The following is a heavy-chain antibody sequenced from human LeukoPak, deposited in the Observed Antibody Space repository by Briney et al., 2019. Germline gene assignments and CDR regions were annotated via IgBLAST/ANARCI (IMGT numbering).Heavy chain of an antibody. Sequence: GGSLRLSCTASGFTFSSYAMNWVRQAPGKGLEWISYISISGSTIYYADSVRGRFTTSRDNAKNSLYLQMNSLRAEDTAVYYCATSYSGWGQGTLVTVSS. J-gene: IGHJ4*02. D-gene: IGHD6-13*01. V-gene: IGHV3-48*03. CDR3: ATSYSG. CDR2: ISISGSTI. CDR1: GFTFSSYA.